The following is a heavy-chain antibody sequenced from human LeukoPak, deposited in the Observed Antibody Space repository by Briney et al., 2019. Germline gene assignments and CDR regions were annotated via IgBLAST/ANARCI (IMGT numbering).Heavy chain of an antibody. J-gene: IGHJ6*03. CDR3: ARGYTYYYDSSGYGATGYYYYYMDV. CDR2: IYYSGST. CDR1: GYSISSYY. V-gene: IGHV4-59*01. Sequence: SETLSLTCGVSGYSISSYYWSWIRQPPGKGLEWIGYIYYSGSTNYNPSLKSRVTISVDTSKNQFSLKLSSVTAADTAVYYCARGYTYYYDSSGYGATGYYYYYMDVWGKGTTVTVSS. D-gene: IGHD3-22*01.